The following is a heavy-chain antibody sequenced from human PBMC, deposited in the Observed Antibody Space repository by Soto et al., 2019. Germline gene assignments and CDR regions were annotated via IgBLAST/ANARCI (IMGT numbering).Heavy chain of an antibody. CDR3: ARLQVVVSHWFDP. CDR1: GFSLSDGRMG. D-gene: IGHD3-22*01. CDR2: IFSNDEK. V-gene: IGHV2-26*01. J-gene: IGHJ5*02. Sequence: QVTLKESGPVLVKPTETLTLTCTVSGFSLSDGRMGVIWIRQPPGKALEWLAHIFSNDEKFYSTSLESRLSISKDTSKSQVVLTMTNMGPVDTAIYYCARLQVVVSHWFDPWGQGTLVTVSS.